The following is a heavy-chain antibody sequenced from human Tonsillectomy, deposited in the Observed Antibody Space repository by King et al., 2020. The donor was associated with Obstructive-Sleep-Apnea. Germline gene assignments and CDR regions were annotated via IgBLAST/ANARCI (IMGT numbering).Heavy chain of an antibody. D-gene: IGHD6-13*01. CDR1: GFTFSNYG. Sequence: VQLVESGGGVVQPGRSLRLSCEAAGFTFSNYGMHWVRQAPGKGMEWVAVISYDGSDKYYADSVKGRFASSRDTSKNRLYLQMNILRAEDTAVYYCAKSLMGSWYGDYWGQGTLVTVSS. CDR2: ISYDGSDK. J-gene: IGHJ4*02. CDR3: AKSLMGSWYGDY. V-gene: IGHV3-30*18.